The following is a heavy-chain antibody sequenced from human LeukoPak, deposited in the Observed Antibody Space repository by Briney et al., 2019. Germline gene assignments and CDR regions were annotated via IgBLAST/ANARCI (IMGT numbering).Heavy chain of an antibody. CDR1: GFTFSSYS. D-gene: IGHD3-22*01. Sequence: GGSLRLSCAASGFTFSSYSMNWVRQAPGKGLVGVSRINSDGSSTTYADSVKGRFTISRDNAKNTLYLQMNSLRAEDTAVYYCARDLFINYYDSSGYYYFDYWGQGTLVTVSS. CDR3: ARDLFINYYDSSGYYYFDY. V-gene: IGHV3-74*01. CDR2: INSDGSST. J-gene: IGHJ4*02.